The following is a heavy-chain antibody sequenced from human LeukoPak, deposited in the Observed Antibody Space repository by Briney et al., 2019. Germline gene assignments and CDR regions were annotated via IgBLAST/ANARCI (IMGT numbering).Heavy chain of an antibody. CDR3: AKAPMVRGVIEYYYYYMDV. Sequence: PGGSLTLSCAAAGFTFSNYGMRWVRQAPGKGLEWVIFIRYDGSNKYYADSVKGRFTISRDNSKNTLYLQMNNLRAEDTAVYYCAKAPMVRGVIEYYYYYMDVWGKATTVTVSS. CDR1: GFTFSNYG. V-gene: IGHV3-30*02. CDR2: IRYDGSNK. D-gene: IGHD3-10*01. J-gene: IGHJ6*03.